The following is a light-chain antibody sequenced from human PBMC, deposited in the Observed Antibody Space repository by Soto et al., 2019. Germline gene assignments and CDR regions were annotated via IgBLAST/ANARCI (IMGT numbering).Light chain of an antibody. CDR1: RSLTRW. J-gene: IGKJ1*01. CDR3: QQYSTFWT. CDR2: ETS. V-gene: IGKV1-5*03. Sequence: DIQMSQSPYTLSASVGDRVTITCRASRSLTRWLAWYQQKPGRAPKLLIYETSILQSGVPSRFSDSGSGTDFTLTISGVQPDDIATYYCQQYSTFWTFGQGTRVEVK.